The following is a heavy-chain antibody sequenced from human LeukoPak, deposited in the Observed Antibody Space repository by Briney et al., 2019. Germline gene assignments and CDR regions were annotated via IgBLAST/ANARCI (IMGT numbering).Heavy chain of an antibody. D-gene: IGHD3-10*01. J-gene: IGHJ6*02. Sequence: PSETLSLTCAVYGGSFSGYYWSWIRQPPGKGLEWIGEINHSGSTNYNPSLKSRVTISVDTSKNQFSLKLSSVAAADTAVYYCARSHGYGSESYYYYYYYGMDVWGQGTTVTVSS. V-gene: IGHV4-34*01. CDR3: ARSHGYGSESYYYYYYYGMDV. CDR2: INHSGST. CDR1: GGSFSGYY.